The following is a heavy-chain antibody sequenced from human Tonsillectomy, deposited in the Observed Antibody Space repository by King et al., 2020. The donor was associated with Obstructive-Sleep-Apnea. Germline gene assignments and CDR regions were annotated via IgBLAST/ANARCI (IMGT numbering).Heavy chain of an antibody. CDR1: GFTFSSYS. J-gene: IGHJ6*02. Sequence: VQLVESGGGLVQPGGSLRLSCAASGFTFSSYSMNWVRQAPGKGLEWVSYISTSSSTIYYADSVKGRFTISRDNAKNSLYLQMNSLRARDTAVYYCAREDGSYYYYYGMDVWGQGTTVTVSS. CDR3: AREDGSYYYYYGMDV. V-gene: IGHV3-48*04. D-gene: IGHD1-26*01. CDR2: ISTSSSTI.